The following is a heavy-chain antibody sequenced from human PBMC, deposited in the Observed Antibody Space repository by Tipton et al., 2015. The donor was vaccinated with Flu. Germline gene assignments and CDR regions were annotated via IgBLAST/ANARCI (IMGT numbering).Heavy chain of an antibody. CDR2: IWYDGSII. Sequence: SLRLSCKVSGFDFSVYGMHRVRQAPGKGLEWVAVIWYDGSIIHYADSVKGRFTISRDNSKNTLYLQMNGLRAEDTAVYYCARVGSRLNSYGMDVWGQGTTVTVSS. V-gene: IGHV3-33*01. CDR3: ARVGSRLNSYGMDV. CDR1: GFDFSVYG. J-gene: IGHJ6*02. D-gene: IGHD2-15*01.